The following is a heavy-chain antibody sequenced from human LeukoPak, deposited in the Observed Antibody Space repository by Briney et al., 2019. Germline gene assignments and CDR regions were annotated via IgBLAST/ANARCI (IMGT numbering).Heavy chain of an antibody. CDR1: GGSISNYH. Sequence: PSETLSLTCTVSGGSISNYHWSWIRQPAGKGLEWIGQIHTSGSTNYNPPLKSRVTMSIDTPENQLSLTIRSVTAADTAVYYCARRGISSGWSFDYWGQGTLVTVSS. J-gene: IGHJ4*02. D-gene: IGHD6-19*01. CDR3: ARRGISSGWSFDY. CDR2: IHTSGST. V-gene: IGHV4-4*07.